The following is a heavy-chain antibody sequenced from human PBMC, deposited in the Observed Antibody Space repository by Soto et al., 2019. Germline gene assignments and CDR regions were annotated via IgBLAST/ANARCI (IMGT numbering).Heavy chain of an antibody. V-gene: IGHV4-61*03. CDR1: GGSVSSGGYF. CDR3: ARAPYSSGWPDS. Sequence: PSETLSLTCTVSGGSVSSGGYFWSWIRQPPGKGLEWIGYISYSGSTKHNPSLESRVTISVGTSNKNFSLKLASVTAADTAVYYCARAPYSSGWPDSWGQGTLVTVSS. CDR2: ISYSGST. D-gene: IGHD6-19*01. J-gene: IGHJ4*02.